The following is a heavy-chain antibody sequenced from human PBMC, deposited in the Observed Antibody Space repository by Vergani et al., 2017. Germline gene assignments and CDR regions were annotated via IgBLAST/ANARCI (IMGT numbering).Heavy chain of an antibody. J-gene: IGHJ4*02. CDR1: GFTFSSYA. Sequence: EVQLLESGGGLVQPGGSLRLPCAASGFTFSSYAMSWVRQAPGKGLEWVSAISGSGGSTYYADSVKGRFTISRDNSKNTLDLQMNSLRAEDTAVYYCAAIVGATYFDYWGQGTLVTVSS. CDR3: AAIVGATYFDY. CDR2: ISGSGGST. D-gene: IGHD1-26*01. V-gene: IGHV3-23*01.